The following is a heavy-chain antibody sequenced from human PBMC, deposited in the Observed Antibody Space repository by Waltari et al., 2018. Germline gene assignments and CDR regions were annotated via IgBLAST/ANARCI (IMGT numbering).Heavy chain of an antibody. V-gene: IGHV1-8*01. J-gene: IGHJ3*01. D-gene: IGHD1-1*01. CDR3: ARGDNWNDRLDF. CDR2: INPNTGAA. Sequence: QVQLVQSGAEVKKPGASVRVSCKASGYTFISYDINWVRQDSGQGLEWMGWINPNTGAARFAQNFQDRVTMTRSTSETTAYMEISDLTSHDTAVYYCARGDNWNDRLDFWGQGTKVTVSS. CDR1: GYTFISYD.